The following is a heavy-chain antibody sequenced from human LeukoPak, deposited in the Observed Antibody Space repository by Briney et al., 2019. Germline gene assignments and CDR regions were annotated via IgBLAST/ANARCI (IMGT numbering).Heavy chain of an antibody. CDR3: ARALTGVDAFDI. D-gene: IGHD3-9*01. CDR1: GFTFSSYA. V-gene: IGHV3-30-3*01. J-gene: IGHJ3*02. CDR2: ISYDGSNK. Sequence: GGSLRLSCAASGFTFSSYAMHWVRQAPGKGLEWVAVISYDGSNKYYADSVKGRFTISRDNSKNTLYLQMNSLRAEDTAVYYCARALTGVDAFDIWGQGTMVTVSS.